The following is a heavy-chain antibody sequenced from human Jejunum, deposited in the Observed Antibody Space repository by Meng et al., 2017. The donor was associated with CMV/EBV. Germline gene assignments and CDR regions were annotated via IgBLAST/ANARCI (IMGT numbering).Heavy chain of an antibody. J-gene: IGHJ4*02. CDR1: GGSFTTYY. CDR3: AKGYGNSFEY. V-gene: IGHV4-4*07. D-gene: IGHD3-16*01. Sequence: QVHVRGWGPGVVQPSETLSLACTVSGGSFTTYYWSWIRQRAGKGLEWIGRIITSGSTNYNPSLRSRVIMSVDTSKNQFFLKLRSVTAADTAVYFCAKGYGNSFEYWGQGSLVTVSS. CDR2: IITSGST.